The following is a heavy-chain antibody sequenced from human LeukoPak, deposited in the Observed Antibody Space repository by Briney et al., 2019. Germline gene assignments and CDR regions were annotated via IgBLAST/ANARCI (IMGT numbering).Heavy chain of an antibody. CDR2: INPNSGGT. D-gene: IGHD3-22*01. CDR1: GYTFTGYY. Sequence: ASVKVSCKASGYTFTGYYIQWVRQAPGQGLEWMGRINPNSGGTQYAQKFQGRVTMTRDTSISTAYMGLSRLRSDDTAVYYCARGFWVEYYDSSGYLDYWGQGTLVTVSS. CDR3: ARGFWVEYYDSSGYLDY. J-gene: IGHJ4*02. V-gene: IGHV1-2*06.